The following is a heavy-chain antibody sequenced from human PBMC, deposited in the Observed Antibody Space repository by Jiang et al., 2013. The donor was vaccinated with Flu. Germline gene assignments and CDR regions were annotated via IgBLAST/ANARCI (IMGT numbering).Heavy chain of an antibody. CDR3: AAIDYGMDV. V-gene: IGHV3-66*01. J-gene: IGHJ6*04. CDR1: EFTVSSNH. CDR2: IYSGGYT. Sequence: VQLLESGGGLVQPGGSLRLSCAASEFTVSSNHMSWVRQAPGKGLEWVSVIYSGGYTYYADSVKGRFTVSRDNSKNTLYLQMNSLRAEDTAVYYCAAIDYGMDVWGKGTTVTVSS.